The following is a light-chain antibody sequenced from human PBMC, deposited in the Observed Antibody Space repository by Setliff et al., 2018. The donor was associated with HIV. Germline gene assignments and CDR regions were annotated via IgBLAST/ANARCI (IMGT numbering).Light chain of an antibody. CDR3: SSYITTSPV. CDR1: ISDVGTYDR. J-gene: IGLJ1*01. CDR2: EVS. Sequence: QSALTQPPSVSGSPGQSVTISCTGTISDVGTYDRVSWYQQPPGTAPKLMIYEVSNRPSGVPDRFSGSKPGNTASLIISGLQAEDEADYYCSSYITTSPVFGSGTKVTVL. V-gene: IGLV2-18*02.